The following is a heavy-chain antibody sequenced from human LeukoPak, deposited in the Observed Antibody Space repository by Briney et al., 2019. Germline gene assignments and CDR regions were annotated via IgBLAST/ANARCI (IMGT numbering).Heavy chain of an antibody. CDR2: IKQDGSEK. V-gene: IGHV3-7*03. D-gene: IGHD1-26*01. CDR1: GFIFSSYW. CDR3: AREGGSSSNYFDY. J-gene: IGHJ4*02. Sequence: GGSLRLSCGASGFIFSSYWMSWVRQAPGEGLEWVANIKQDGSEKYYVDSVKGRFTISRDNAKNSLYLQMTSLRAEDTAVYYCAREGGSSSNYFDYWGQGTLVTVSS.